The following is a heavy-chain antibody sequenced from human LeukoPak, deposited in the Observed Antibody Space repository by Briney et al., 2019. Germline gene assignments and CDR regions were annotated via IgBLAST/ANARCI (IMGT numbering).Heavy chain of an antibody. CDR1: GDSVSSNSAA. CDR3: ARGATPPSGAFDI. CDR2: TYYRSKWDN. J-gene: IGHJ3*02. D-gene: IGHD5-12*01. V-gene: IGHV6-1*01. Sequence: SQTLSLTCVISGDSVSSNSAAWSWIRQSPSRGLEWLGRTYYRSKWDNDYAVSVKSRITINPDTSKNQFSLQLNSVTPEDTAVYYCARGATPPSGAFDIWGQGTMVTVSS.